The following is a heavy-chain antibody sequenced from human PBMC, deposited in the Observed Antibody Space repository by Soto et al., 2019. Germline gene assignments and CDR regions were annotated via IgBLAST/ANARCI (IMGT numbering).Heavy chain of an antibody. D-gene: IGHD6-6*01. V-gene: IGHV3-15*01. CDR2: IKSKTDGGTT. J-gene: IGHJ6*03. CDR3: TTRQSIAAYYYYYYMDV. Sequence: GGSLRLSCAASGFTFSNAWMSWVRQAPGKGLEWVGRIKSKTDGGTTDYAAPGKGRFTISRDDSKNTLYLQMNSLKTEDTAVYYCTTRQSIAAYYYYYYMDVWGKGTTVTVSS. CDR1: GFTFSNAW.